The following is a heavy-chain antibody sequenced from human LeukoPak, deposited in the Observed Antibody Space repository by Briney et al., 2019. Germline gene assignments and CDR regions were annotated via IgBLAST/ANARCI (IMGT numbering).Heavy chain of an antibody. J-gene: IGHJ3*02. CDR1: GGSISSYY. V-gene: IGHV4-59*12. D-gene: IGHD4-17*01. Sequence: PSETLSLTCTVSGGSISSYYWSWIRQPPGKGLEWIGYIYYSGSTNYNPSLKSRVTISVDTSKNHFSLKLTSVTAADTAVYYCARERTYGGRAFDIWGQGTMVTVSS. CDR3: ARERTYGGRAFDI. CDR2: IYYSGST.